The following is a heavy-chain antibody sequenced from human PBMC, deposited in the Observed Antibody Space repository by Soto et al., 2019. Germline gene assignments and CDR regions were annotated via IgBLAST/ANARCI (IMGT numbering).Heavy chain of an antibody. CDR2: ISAYNGNT. J-gene: IGHJ6*02. CDR1: GYTFTSYG. D-gene: IGHD2-21*02. CDR3: ASGTRVTATRRKNYYYYYGMDV. V-gene: IGHV1-18*01. Sequence: GASVKVSCKASGYTFTSYGISWVRQAPGQGLEWMGWISAYNGNTNYAQKLQGRVTMTTDTSTSTAYMELRSLRSDDTAVYYCASGTRVTATRRKNYYYYYGMDVWGQGTTVTVSS.